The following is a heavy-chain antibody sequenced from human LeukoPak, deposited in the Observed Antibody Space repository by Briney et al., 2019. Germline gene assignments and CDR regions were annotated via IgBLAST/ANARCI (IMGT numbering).Heavy chain of an antibody. D-gene: IGHD6-19*01. CDR2: IDHSGST. CDR1: SGSISIYY. V-gene: IGHV4-59*01. Sequence: RSETLSLTCTVSSGSISIYYWSWFRQPPGKGLEWIGYIDHSGSTNYNPSLKGRVTMSLDTSSNHFSLKLSSVTSADTAIYYCARGLAGYSGGDDAFDIWGPGTKVAASS. CDR3: ARGLAGYSGGDDAFDI. J-gene: IGHJ3*02.